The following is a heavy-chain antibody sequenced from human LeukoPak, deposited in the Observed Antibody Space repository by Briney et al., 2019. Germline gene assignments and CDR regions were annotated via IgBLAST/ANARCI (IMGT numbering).Heavy chain of an antibody. D-gene: IGHD2-15*01. CDR3: ASDLGYCSGGSCYGFDY. CDR2: IWYDGSNK. Sequence: PGRSLRLSCAASGFTFSSYGMHWVRQAPGKGLEWVAVIWYDGSNKYYADSVMGRFTISRDNSENTLYLQMNSLRAEDTAVYYCASDLGYCSGGSCYGFDYWGQGTLVTVSS. J-gene: IGHJ4*02. V-gene: IGHV3-33*01. CDR1: GFTFSSYG.